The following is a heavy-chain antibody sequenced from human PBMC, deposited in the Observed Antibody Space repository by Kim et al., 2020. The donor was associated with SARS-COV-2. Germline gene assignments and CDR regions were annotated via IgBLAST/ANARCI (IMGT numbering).Heavy chain of an antibody. Sequence: ASVKVSCKASGYTFNTYHMYWVRQAPGQGLESMGAVNPTSGATNYSPKFLGRVAMTRDASTNTFYMELTSLTSDDTAMYYCARAPGGAYCGGDCFHDYWG. CDR2: VNPTSGAT. CDR3: ARAPGGAYCGGDCFHDY. D-gene: IGHD2-21*01. CDR1: GYTFNTYH. J-gene: IGHJ4*01. V-gene: IGHV1-46*02.